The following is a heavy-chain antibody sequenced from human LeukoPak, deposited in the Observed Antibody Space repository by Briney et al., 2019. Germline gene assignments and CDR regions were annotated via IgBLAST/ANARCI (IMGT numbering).Heavy chain of an antibody. CDR2: INSDGSST. V-gene: IGHV3-74*01. CDR1: GFTFSSYW. J-gene: IGHJ4*02. D-gene: IGHD3-22*01. CDR3: ARGGGGRYYDSSGSGFDY. Sequence: GGSLRISCAASGFTFSSYWMHWVRQAPGKGLVWVSRINSDGSSTSYADSVKGRFTISRDNAKNTLYLQMNSLRAEDTAVYYCARGGGGRYYDSSGSGFDYWGQGTLVTVSS.